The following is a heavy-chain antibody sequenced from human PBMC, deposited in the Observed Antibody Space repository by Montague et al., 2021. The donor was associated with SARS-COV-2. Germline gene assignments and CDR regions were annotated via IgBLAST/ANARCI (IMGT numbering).Heavy chain of an antibody. J-gene: IGHJ6*03. CDR3: ARLRDGVVPSPILGVGPYYSYYYMDV. V-gene: IGHV4-34*01. CDR1: GGSFSGYS. Sequence: SETLSLTCAVRGGSFSGYSWIWIRQPPGKGLQWIGEINHGGSTKYSPSLKSRLTISADTSKNQFSLKLTSVAAADTAVYYCARLRDGVVPSPILGVGPYYSYYYMDVWGRGTTVTVSS. CDR2: INHGGST. D-gene: IGHD3-10*01.